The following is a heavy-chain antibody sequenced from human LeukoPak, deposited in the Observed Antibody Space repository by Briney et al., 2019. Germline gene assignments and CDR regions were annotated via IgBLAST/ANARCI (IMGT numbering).Heavy chain of an antibody. J-gene: IGHJ4*02. D-gene: IGHD3-10*01. V-gene: IGHV3-30*02. CDR2: IRYDGSNK. Sequence: GGSLRLSCAASGFTFSSYGMHWVRQAPGKGLEWVAFIRYDGSNKYYADSVKGRFTISRDNSKNTLYLQMNSLRAEDTAVYYCAKDPGLLWFGEHYFDYWGQGTLVTVSS. CDR3: AKDPGLLWFGEHYFDY. CDR1: GFTFSSYG.